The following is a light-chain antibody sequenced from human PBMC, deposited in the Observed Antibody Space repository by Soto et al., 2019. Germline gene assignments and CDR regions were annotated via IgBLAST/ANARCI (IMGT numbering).Light chain of an antibody. CDR3: SSYRSGSTLV. Sequence: QSALTQPASVSGSPGQSITISCTGTSSDVGGSNYVSWYQQHPGKAPKLMIYDVNNRPSGISNRFSGSTSGNTASLTISGLQAEDEADYYCSSYRSGSTLVFGGGTKLTVL. V-gene: IGLV2-14*01. J-gene: IGLJ2*01. CDR2: DVN. CDR1: SSDVGGSNY.